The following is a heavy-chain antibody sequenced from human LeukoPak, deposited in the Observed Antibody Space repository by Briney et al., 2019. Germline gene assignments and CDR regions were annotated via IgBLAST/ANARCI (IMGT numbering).Heavy chain of an antibody. CDR2: INHSGST. V-gene: IGHV4-34*01. Sequence: SETLSLTCAVYGGSFSGYYWSWIRQPPGKGLERIGEINHSGSTNYNPSLKSRVTISVDTSKNQFSLKLSSVTAADTAVYYCAKIYGSGSYTRPKNWFDPWGQGTLVTVSS. J-gene: IGHJ5*02. D-gene: IGHD3-10*01. CDR3: AKIYGSGSYTRPKNWFDP. CDR1: GGSFSGYY.